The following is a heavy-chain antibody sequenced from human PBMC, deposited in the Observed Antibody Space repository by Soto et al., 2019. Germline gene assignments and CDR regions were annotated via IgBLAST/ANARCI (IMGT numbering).Heavy chain of an antibody. D-gene: IGHD2-15*01. V-gene: IGHV3-23*01. CDR1: GFTFSNYA. CDR2: LNGSGGST. CDR3: ARGFSAGRGSPPDF. Sequence: EVQLSESGGGLVQPGGSLRLSCAASGFTFSNYAMTWVRQAPGKGLEWVSGLNGSGGSTSSADSEKGRFAISRDNSKNTLYLQMNILIYGDTAVYYCARGFSAGRGSPPDFWGQGTLVTVSS. J-gene: IGHJ4*02.